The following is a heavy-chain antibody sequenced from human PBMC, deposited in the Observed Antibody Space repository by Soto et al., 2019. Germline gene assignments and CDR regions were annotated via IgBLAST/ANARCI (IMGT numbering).Heavy chain of an antibody. CDR3: AKDFGAWSDS. Sequence: QVHLVESGGGVVQPGRSLTISCVGSGFAFSTYAMHWVGQAPPKGLEWVALISYDGTDKYYADSVKGRFSISRDNSKQTLSLQMDSLRPEDTAVYYCAKDFGAWSDSWGQGTLVNVSS. CDR2: ISYDGTDK. CDR1: GFAFSTYA. J-gene: IGHJ5*02. D-gene: IGHD6-19*01. V-gene: IGHV3-30*18.